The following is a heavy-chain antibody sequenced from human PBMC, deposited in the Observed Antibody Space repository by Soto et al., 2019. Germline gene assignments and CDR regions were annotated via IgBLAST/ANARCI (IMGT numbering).Heavy chain of an antibody. CDR1: GGTFSSYT. J-gene: IGHJ3*02. D-gene: IGHD3-22*01. CDR2: IIPILGIA. CDR3: ATDHYDSSGLGAFDI. V-gene: IGHV1-69*02. Sequence: QVQLVQSGAEVKKPGSSVKVSCKASGGTFSSYTISWVRQAPGQGLEWMGRIIPILGIANYAQRIQGRVTVTADKSTNTAQMEMSSMRAEDTDVYYCATDHYDSSGLGAFDIWGQGTMVTVSS.